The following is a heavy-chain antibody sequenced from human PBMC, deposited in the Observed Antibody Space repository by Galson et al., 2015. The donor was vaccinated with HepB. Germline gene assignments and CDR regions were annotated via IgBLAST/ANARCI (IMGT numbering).Heavy chain of an antibody. J-gene: IGHJ5*02. V-gene: IGHV1-24*01. Sequence: SVKVSCKVSGYTLTELSMHWVRQAPGKGLEWMGGFDPEDGETIYAQKFRGRVTMTEDTSTDTAYMELSSLRSEDTAVYYCATDRYYDSSGPRGGFDPWGQGTLVTVSS. CDR1: GYTLTELS. D-gene: IGHD3-22*01. CDR2: FDPEDGET. CDR3: ATDRYYDSSGPRGGFDP.